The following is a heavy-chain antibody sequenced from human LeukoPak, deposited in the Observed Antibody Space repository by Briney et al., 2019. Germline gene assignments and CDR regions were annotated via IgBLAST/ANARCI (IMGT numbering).Heavy chain of an antibody. J-gene: IGHJ3*02. Sequence: SETLSLTCTVSGGSISSGDYYWSWIRQPPGKGLEWIGYIYYSGSTYYNPSLKSRVTISVDTSKNQFSLKLSSVTAAATAVYYCAAELTTFNDAFDIWGQGTMVTVSS. CDR1: GGSISSGDYY. CDR3: AAELTTFNDAFDI. D-gene: IGHD4-11*01. V-gene: IGHV4-30-4*01. CDR2: IYYSGST.